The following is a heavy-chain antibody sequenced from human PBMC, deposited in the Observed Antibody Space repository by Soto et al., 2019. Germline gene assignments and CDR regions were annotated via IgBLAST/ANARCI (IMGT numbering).Heavy chain of an antibody. J-gene: IGHJ6*02. CDR3: ARDKSEDYDFWTGHHYYGMDV. CDR1: GFTFTSYG. D-gene: IGHD3-3*01. V-gene: IGHV3-30*03. Sequence: GGSLRLSCAASGFTFTSYGMHWVRQAPGKGLEWVAVISYDTSHTLYADSVKGRFTISRDQSEHTLFLQMNSLRAEDTAVYYCARDKSEDYDFWTGHHYYGMDVWGQGTTVTVSS. CDR2: ISYDTSHT.